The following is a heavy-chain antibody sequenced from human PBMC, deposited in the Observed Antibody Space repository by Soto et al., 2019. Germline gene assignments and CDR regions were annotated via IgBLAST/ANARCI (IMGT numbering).Heavy chain of an antibody. CDR3: AREVQVHTPAFAY. CDR2: ISPMFGAA. CDR1: GGTFNTYA. Sequence: QVQLVQSGAEMKKPGSSVKVSCQSSGGTFNTYAMNWVRQAPGQGPEWMGDISPMFGAANYAPKFQGRVTITAAESTGTSYMPLSSLTSEDTAKYFCAREVQVHTPAFAYWGQGTLVTVSS. V-gene: IGHV1-69*19. J-gene: IGHJ4*02. D-gene: IGHD3-10*01.